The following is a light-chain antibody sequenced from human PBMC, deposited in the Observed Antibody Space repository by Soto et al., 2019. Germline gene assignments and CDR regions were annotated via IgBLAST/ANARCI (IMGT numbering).Light chain of an antibody. CDR3: QQSYSTQYT. J-gene: IGKJ2*01. Sequence: DIQMTQSPSSLSASVGDRVTITCRASQRISGYSSWYQQKPGKAPRLLSFAASNLQSGVPSRFSGRGSGTDFTLSISSLQPDDFAAYYCQQSYSTQYTFGQGTKVEIK. CDR2: AAS. CDR1: QRISGY. V-gene: IGKV1-39*01.